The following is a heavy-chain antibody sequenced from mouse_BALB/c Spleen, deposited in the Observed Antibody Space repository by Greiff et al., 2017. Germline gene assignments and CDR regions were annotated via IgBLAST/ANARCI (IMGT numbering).Heavy chain of an antibody. Sequence: EVMLVESGGGLVQPGGSRKLSCAASGFTFSSFGMHWVRQAPEKGLEWVAYISSGSSTIYYADTVKGRFTISRDNPKNTLFLQMTSLRSEDTAMYYCARSDDYKYYFDYWGQGTTLTVSS. CDR2: ISSGSSTI. CDR3: ARSDDYKYYFDY. D-gene: IGHD2-4*01. CDR1: GFTFSSFG. V-gene: IGHV5-17*02. J-gene: IGHJ2*01.